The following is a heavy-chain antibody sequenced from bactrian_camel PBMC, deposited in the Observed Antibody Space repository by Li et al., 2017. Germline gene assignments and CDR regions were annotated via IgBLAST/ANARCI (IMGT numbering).Heavy chain of an antibody. Sequence: VQLVESGGGSVPPGGSVRLSCAASVDISSVGCMAWFRQPPGKSREGVAAIDTRGSVTIADSVKGRFSISRDSTTNTLFLQMSSLQPEDTATYYCAEGRGSRGEHCYSLNYWGQGTQVTVS. CDR2: IDTRGSV. V-gene: IGHV3S53*01. CDR3: AEGRGSRGEHCYSLNY. J-gene: IGHJ4*01. CDR1: VDISSVGC. D-gene: IGHD6*01.